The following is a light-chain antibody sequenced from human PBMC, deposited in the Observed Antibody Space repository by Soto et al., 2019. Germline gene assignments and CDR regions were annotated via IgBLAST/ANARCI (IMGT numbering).Light chain of an antibody. Sequence: QSVLTQPASVSGSPGQSITISCTGTSSDVGGNKYVSWYQQNPGKAPKLMICDVSNRPSGVSNRFSGSKSGNTASLTISGLQAEDEADYYCSAFTGSSYVFGTGTKVPVL. CDR1: SSDVGGNKY. J-gene: IGLJ1*01. CDR2: DVS. CDR3: SAFTGSSYV. V-gene: IGLV2-14*01.